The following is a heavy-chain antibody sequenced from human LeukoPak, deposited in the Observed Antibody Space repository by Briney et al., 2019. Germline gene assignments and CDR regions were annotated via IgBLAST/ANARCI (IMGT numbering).Heavy chain of an antibody. CDR3: ASRGVWRIDY. Sequence: GGSLRLSCAASGFTFSSYGMHWVRQAPGKGLHWVAFIRSDGSNKYYADSVKGRFTISRDNSKNTLYLQMNSLRAEDTALYYCASRGVWRIDYWGQGTLVTVSS. D-gene: IGHD6-13*01. J-gene: IGHJ4*02. CDR1: GFTFSSYG. V-gene: IGHV3-30*02. CDR2: IRSDGSNK.